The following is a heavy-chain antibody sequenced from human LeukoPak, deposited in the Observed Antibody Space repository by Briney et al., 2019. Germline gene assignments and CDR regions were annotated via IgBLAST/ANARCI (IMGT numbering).Heavy chain of an antibody. V-gene: IGHV3-11*05. CDR1: GFTFTDYY. D-gene: IGHD5-18*01. Sequence: GGSLRLSCAAAGFTFTDYYMSWIRQAPGKGLEWVSYISISSSYTKYAESVKGRFTISRDNAKNSLYLQMNSLRAEDTAVYYCARVSWIQLMLDAFDIWGQGTMVTVSS. J-gene: IGHJ3*02. CDR3: ARVSWIQLMLDAFDI. CDR2: ISISSSYT.